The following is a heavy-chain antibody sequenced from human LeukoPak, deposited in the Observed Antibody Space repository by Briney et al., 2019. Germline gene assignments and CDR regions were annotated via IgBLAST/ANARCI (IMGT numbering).Heavy chain of an antibody. J-gene: IGHJ4*02. D-gene: IGHD5-18*01. CDR1: GFTFSSYG. CDR3: ARDLVERGYNFGRCDY. V-gene: IGHV3-21*01. Sequence: GGSLRLSCAASGFTFSSYGMNWVRQAPGKGLEWVPSISSSSSYIYYADSVKGRFTISRDNAKNSLYLQMNSLRAEDTAVYYCARDLVERGYNFGRCDYWGQGTLVTVSS. CDR2: ISSSSSYI.